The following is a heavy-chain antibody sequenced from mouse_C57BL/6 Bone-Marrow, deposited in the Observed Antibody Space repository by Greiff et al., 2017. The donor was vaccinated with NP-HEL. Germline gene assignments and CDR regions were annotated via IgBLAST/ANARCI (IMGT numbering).Heavy chain of an antibody. CDR2: IDPETGGT. CDR1: GYTFTDYE. V-gene: IGHV1-15*01. J-gene: IGHJ2*01. CDR3: TRSWDSWYFDC. Sequence: VQLQESGAELVRPGASVTLSCKASGYTFTDYEMHWVKQTPVHGLEWIGAIDPETGGTAYNQKFKGKAILTADKSSSTAYMELRSLTSEDSAVYYCTRSWDSWYFDCWGQGTTLTVSS. D-gene: IGHD4-1*01.